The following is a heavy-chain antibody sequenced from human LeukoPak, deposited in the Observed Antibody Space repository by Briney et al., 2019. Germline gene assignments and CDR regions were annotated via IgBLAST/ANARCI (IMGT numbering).Heavy chain of an antibody. V-gene: IGHV4-31*03. CDR3: ATQWFGEGDYFDY. Sequence: PSETLSLTCTVSGGSISSGGYYWSWIRPHPGKGLEWIGYIYYSGSTYYNPSLKSRVTISVDTSKNQFSLKLSSVTAADTAVYYCATQWFGEGDYFDYWGQGTLVTVSS. CDR1: GGSISSGGYY. CDR2: IYYSGST. D-gene: IGHD3-10*01. J-gene: IGHJ4*02.